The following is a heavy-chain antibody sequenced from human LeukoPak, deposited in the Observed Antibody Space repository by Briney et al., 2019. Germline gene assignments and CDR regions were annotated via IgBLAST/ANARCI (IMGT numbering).Heavy chain of an antibody. D-gene: IGHD6-19*01. V-gene: IGHV3-11*04. Sequence: GGSLRLSCAASGFTFSDYYMSWIRQAPGKGLEWVSFISSSGDNIYYADSVKGRFTISRDNARNSLYLQMNSLRAEDTAVYYCARGPYISGHYFDYWGQGTLATVSS. CDR3: ARGPYISGHYFDY. CDR2: ISSSGDNI. CDR1: GFTFSDYY. J-gene: IGHJ4*02.